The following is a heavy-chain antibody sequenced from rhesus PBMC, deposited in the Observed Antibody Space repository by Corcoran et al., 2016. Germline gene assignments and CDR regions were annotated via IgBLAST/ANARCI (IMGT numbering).Heavy chain of an antibody. CDR2: TYYRSKWYN. Sequence: QVQLQESGPGLVKPSQTLSLTSAISVDSVSNNSATWKWTMPAPSRGLEWLGMTYYRSKWYNDYAQSVQNRITINPDTSKNQFSLQLNSVTPEDMAVFYCAKHTGWSFDYWGQGVLVTVSS. D-gene: IGHD6-37*01. CDR3: AKHTGWSFDY. J-gene: IGHJ4*01. V-gene: IGHV6-1*01. CDR1: VDSVSNNSAT.